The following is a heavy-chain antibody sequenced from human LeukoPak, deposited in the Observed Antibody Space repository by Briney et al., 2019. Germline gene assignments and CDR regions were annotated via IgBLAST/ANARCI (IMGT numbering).Heavy chain of an antibody. V-gene: IGHV3-30*04. CDR2: ISYDGSNK. Sequence: PGGSLRLSCAASGFTFSSYAMRWVRQAPGKGLEWVAVISYDGSNKYYADSVKGRFTISRDNSKNTLYLQMNSLRAEDTAVYYCARDGSGYGAPEGWFDPWGQGTLVTVSS. J-gene: IGHJ5*02. D-gene: IGHD5-12*01. CDR1: GFTFSSYA. CDR3: ARDGSGYGAPEGWFDP.